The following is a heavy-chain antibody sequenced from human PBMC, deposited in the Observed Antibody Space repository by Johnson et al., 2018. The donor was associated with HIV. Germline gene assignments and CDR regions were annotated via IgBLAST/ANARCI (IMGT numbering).Heavy chain of an antibody. Sequence: VLLVESGGGLVQPGGSLRLSCAASGFTVSSYDMSWVRLNPGKGLEWVSSMSGGGGSAYYSDSVTGRFTISSDTSKNTVDLQMNSLRDVDTAVYYCARLRRQKGGGAFDVWGQGTLVTVSS. CDR1: GFTVSSYD. CDR2: MSGGGGSA. D-gene: IGHD4-17*01. V-gene: IGHV3-23*04. J-gene: IGHJ3*01. CDR3: ARLRRQKGGGAFDV.